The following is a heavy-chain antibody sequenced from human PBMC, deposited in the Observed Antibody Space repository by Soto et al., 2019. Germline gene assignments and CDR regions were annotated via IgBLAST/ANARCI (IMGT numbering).Heavy chain of an antibody. CDR3: AAATTWNFHFHY. CDR2: IWYDGSNR. J-gene: IGHJ4*02. V-gene: IGHV3-33*01. Sequence: QVQLVESGGGVVQPGTSLRLSCAASGFTISTHGMHWVRQAPGKGLEWVANIWYDGSNRFYADSVKGRFTISKDNSKNTLYLQMSRLRAVDKAVYYCAAATTWNFHFHYWGQGTQVTVSS. D-gene: IGHD1-7*01. CDR1: GFTISTHG.